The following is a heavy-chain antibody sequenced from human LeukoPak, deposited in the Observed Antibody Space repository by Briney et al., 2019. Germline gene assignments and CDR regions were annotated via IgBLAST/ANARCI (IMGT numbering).Heavy chain of an antibody. CDR3: ATGPSVLRYFDWLGY. Sequence: ASVKVSCKVSGYTLTELSMHWVRQAPGKGLEWMGGFDPEDGETIYAQKFQGRVTMTEDTSTDTAYMELSSLRSEDTAVYYCATGPSVLRYFDWLGYWGQGTLVTVSS. CDR2: FDPEDGET. CDR1: GYTLTELS. D-gene: IGHD3-9*01. V-gene: IGHV1-24*01. J-gene: IGHJ4*02.